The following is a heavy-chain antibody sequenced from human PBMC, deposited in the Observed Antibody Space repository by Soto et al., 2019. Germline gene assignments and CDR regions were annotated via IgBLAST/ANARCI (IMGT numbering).Heavy chain of an antibody. V-gene: IGHV3-23*01. CDR3: AKESQLWFGVKYFDY. D-gene: IGHD3-10*01. CDR2: ISGSGGST. Sequence: GGSLRLSCAASGFTFISYAMSFFRQAPLKWLEWVSAISGSGGSTYYADSVKGRFTISRDNSKNTLYLQMNSLRAEDTAVYYCAKESQLWFGVKYFDYWGQGTLVTVSS. CDR1: GFTFISYA. J-gene: IGHJ4*02.